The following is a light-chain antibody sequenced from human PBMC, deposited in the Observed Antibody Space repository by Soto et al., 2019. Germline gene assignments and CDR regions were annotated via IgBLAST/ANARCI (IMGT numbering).Light chain of an antibody. CDR1: SSDVGSYNL. V-gene: IGLV2-23*03. CDR3: CSYAGSRTFV. CDR2: EGS. J-gene: IGLJ2*01. Sequence: QSALTQLASVSGSPGQSITISCTGTSSDVGSYNLVSWYQHHPGKAPKLMIYEGSKRPSGVSNRFSGSKSGNTASLTISGLQAEDEADYYCCSYAGSRTFVFGGGTKLTVL.